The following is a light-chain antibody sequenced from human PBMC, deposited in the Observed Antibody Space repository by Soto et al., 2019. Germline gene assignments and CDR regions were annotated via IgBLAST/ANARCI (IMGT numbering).Light chain of an antibody. J-gene: IGLJ1*01. CDR3: CSHAGSSVV. Sequence: QSALTQPRSVSGSPGQSVTISCTGTSSDVGGYNYVSWYRQHPGKAPKLMIYDVSKWPSGVPDRFSGSKSGNTASLTISGLQAEDEADYYCCSHAGSSVVFGTGTKLTVL. CDR1: SSDVGGYNY. CDR2: DVS. V-gene: IGLV2-11*01.